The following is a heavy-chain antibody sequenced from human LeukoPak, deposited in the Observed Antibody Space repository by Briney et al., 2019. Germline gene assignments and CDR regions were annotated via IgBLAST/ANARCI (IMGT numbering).Heavy chain of an antibody. CDR1: GYTFTTYD. CDR2: MNPNTGDT. D-gene: IGHD3-3*01. Sequence: GASVKVSCTASGYTFTTYDINWVRQATGQGLEWMGWMNPNTGDTGYAQKFQGRVTLTRNTSISTAYMELSSLRSEDTAVYYCARSRRITVFGVPKGGWFDPWGQGTLVTVSS. V-gene: IGHV1-8*03. J-gene: IGHJ5*02. CDR3: ARSRRITVFGVPKGGWFDP.